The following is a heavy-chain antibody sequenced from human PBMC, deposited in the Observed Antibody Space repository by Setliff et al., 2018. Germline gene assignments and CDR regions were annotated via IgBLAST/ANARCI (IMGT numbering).Heavy chain of an antibody. CDR1: GGSISTYH. CDR2: IHYSGTT. J-gene: IGHJ5*02. CDR3: ARGQPRWFDP. V-gene: IGHV4-59*06. Sequence: SETLSLTCSVSGGSISTYHWRWIRQHPGKGLEWIGYIHYSGTTYYNPSLKSPVTISVDTSKSQFSLSLYSVTVADTAVYYCARGQPRWFDPWGPGTLVTVSS.